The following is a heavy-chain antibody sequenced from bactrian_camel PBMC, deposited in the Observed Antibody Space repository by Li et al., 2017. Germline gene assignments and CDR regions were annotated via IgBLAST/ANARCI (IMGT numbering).Heavy chain of an antibody. J-gene: IGHJ4*01. D-gene: IGHD1*01. CDR3: AHSPSRGCPRQSADFITYARD. Sequence: VQLVESGGGSVAAGGTLKLSCVASRYSYSFGCMGWFRQAPGKEREEVAILADDGSTRYADSVKGRFVISRDNTRNTVYLQMNSLKPEGTSMYVCAHSPSRGCPRQSADFITYARDWGQGTQVTVS. CDR2: LADDGST. V-gene: IGHV3S53*01. CDR1: RYSYSFGC.